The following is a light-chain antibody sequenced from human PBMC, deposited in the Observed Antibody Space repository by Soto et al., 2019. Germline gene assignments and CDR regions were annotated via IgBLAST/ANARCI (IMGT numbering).Light chain of an antibody. CDR2: SNT. Sequence: QSALTQPPSASGAPGQTVTISCSVSSSNIGSHTVNWYQHLPGTAPKLLIYSNTQRPLGVPVRFSGSKSGTSASLAISGLQSEDEAEYYCAAWDDRLYVFGTGTKVTVL. CDR1: SSNIGSHT. V-gene: IGLV1-44*01. CDR3: AAWDDRLYV. J-gene: IGLJ1*01.